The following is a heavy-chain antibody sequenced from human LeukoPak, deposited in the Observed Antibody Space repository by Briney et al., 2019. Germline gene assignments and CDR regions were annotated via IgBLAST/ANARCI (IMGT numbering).Heavy chain of an antibody. V-gene: IGHV3-23*01. CDR1: GFTFSSYA. Sequence: GGSLRLSCAASGFTFSSYAMSWVRQAPGKGLEWVSAISGSGGSTYYADSVKGRFTISRDNSKNTLYLQMNSLRAEDTAVYYCAKGSRSGGSWVDAFDIWGQGTMVTVSS. J-gene: IGHJ3*02. CDR2: ISGSGGST. D-gene: IGHD2-15*01. CDR3: AKGSRSGGSWVDAFDI.